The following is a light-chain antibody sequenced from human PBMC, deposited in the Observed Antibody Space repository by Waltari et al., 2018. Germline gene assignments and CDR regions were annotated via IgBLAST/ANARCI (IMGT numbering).Light chain of an antibody. V-gene: IGLV3-19*01. Sequence: SSELTQAPAVSVAMGQTVTLTCQGNSLRSYYARRYQQRPGQAPILVIYDQNTRPSGVPDRFSGSRSDNTASLTITGAQAEDEASYYCHSRDGSGSGGSFGGGTKLTVL. J-gene: IGLJ2*01. CDR2: DQN. CDR3: HSRDGSGSGGS. CDR1: SLRSYY.